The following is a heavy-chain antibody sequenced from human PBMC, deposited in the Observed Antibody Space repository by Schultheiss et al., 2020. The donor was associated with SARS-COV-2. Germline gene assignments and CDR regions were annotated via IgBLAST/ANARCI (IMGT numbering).Heavy chain of an antibody. D-gene: IGHD5-18*01. CDR3: ARGLHTAMVYWYFDL. CDR1: GYSISSGYY. J-gene: IGHJ2*01. Sequence: SQTLSLTCTVSGYSISSGYYWSWIRQPPGKGLEWIGEINHSGSANHNPSLKSRVTISVDTSKNQFSLKLSSVTAADTAVYYCARGLHTAMVYWYFDLWGRGTLVTVSS. V-gene: IGHV4-38-2*02. CDR2: INHSGSA.